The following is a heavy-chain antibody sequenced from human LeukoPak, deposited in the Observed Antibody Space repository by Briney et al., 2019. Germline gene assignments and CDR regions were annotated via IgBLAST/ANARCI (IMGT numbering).Heavy chain of an antibody. CDR2: INHSGST. CDR3: ARLDRAGRGIIDY. J-gene: IGHJ4*02. CDR1: GYSISSGYY. D-gene: IGHD3-10*01. Sequence: SETLSLTCTVSGYSISSGYYWGWIRQPPGKGLKWIGNINHSGSTYYNPSLKSRVTISVDTSKNQFSLKLSSVTAADTAVYYCARLDRAGRGIIDYWGQGTLVTVSS. V-gene: IGHV4-38-2*02.